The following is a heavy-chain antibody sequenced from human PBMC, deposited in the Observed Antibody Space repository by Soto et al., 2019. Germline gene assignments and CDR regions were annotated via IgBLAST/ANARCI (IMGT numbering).Heavy chain of an antibody. CDR1: GGSISSGGYY. Sequence: QVQLQESGPGLVKPSQTLSLTCTVSGGSISSGGYYWSWIRQHPGKGLEWIGYIYYSGSTYYNPTLKSRVTISVDTSKNQFSLKLSSVTAADTAVYYCASLTYSSSWYNWFDPWGQGTLVTVSS. V-gene: IGHV4-31*03. CDR3: ASLTYSSSWYNWFDP. J-gene: IGHJ5*02. CDR2: IYYSGST. D-gene: IGHD6-13*01.